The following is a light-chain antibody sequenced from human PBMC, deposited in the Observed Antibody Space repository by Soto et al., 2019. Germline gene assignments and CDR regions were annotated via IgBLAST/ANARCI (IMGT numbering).Light chain of an antibody. J-gene: IGLJ1*01. CDR2: EDS. CDR1: SSDVGSYNV. V-gene: IGLV2-23*01. Sequence: QSALTQPASVSGSPGQSITISCTGTSSDVGSYNVVSWYQQHPGKAPKLLIYEDSKRPSGVSDRFSGSKSGNTASLTISGLQAEDEADYHCCSYAGSSSAYVFGTGTKLTVL. CDR3: CSYAGSSSAYV.